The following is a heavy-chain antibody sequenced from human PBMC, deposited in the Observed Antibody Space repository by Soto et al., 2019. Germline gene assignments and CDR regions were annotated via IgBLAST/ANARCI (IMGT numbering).Heavy chain of an antibody. D-gene: IGHD5-12*01. CDR2: ITSSSSNST. CDR1: GFTFSDYY. V-gene: IGHV3-11*06. CDR3: VRDRGYSGFFY. Sequence: QVQPVESGGGLVKPGGSLRLSCAASGFTFSDYYMSWIRQAPGKGLEWVSYITSSSSNSTNYADSVKGRFTISRDNAKNSVYLQMDSLRVEDTAVYYCVRDRGYSGFFYWGQGALVTVSA. J-gene: IGHJ4*02.